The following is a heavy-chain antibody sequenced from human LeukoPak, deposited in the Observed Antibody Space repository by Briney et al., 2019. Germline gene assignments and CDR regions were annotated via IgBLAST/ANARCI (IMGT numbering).Heavy chain of an antibody. Sequence: GGSLRLSCAASGFTFSSYSMNWVRQAPGKGLEWVSSISSSSSYIYHADSVKGRFTISRDNAKNSLYLQMNSLRAEDTAVYYCARGLHCSSTSCYSPDAFDIWGQGTMVTVSS. CDR2: ISSSSSYI. J-gene: IGHJ3*02. CDR1: GFTFSSYS. CDR3: ARGLHCSSTSCYSPDAFDI. V-gene: IGHV3-21*01. D-gene: IGHD2-2*01.